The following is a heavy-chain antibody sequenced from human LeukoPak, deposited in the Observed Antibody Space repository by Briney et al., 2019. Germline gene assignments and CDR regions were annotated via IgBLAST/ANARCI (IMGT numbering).Heavy chain of an antibody. CDR2: ISGSGGST. D-gene: IGHD2-15*01. CDR1: GFTFSSYA. J-gene: IGHJ6*02. V-gene: IGHV3-23*01. CDR3: ARDRWELLSNSYHYCGLDV. Sequence: QPGGSLRLSCAASGFTFSSYAMSWVRQAPGKGLEWVSAISGSGGSTYYADSVKGRFTISRDNSKNTLYLQMNSLRAEDTAVYYCARDRWELLSNSYHYCGLDVWGQGTTVTVSS.